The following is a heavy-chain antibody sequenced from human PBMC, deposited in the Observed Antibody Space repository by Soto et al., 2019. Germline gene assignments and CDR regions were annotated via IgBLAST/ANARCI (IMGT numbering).Heavy chain of an antibody. CDR3: AKELSVAVAGAL. D-gene: IGHD6-19*01. V-gene: IGHV3-48*02. CDR2: IDSGSRTM. J-gene: IGHJ4*02. CDR1: GFTFMSYS. Sequence: EVQLVESGGDLVQPGGSLRLSCVVSGFTFMSYSMNWVRQAPGKGLEWISCIDSGSRTMDYAESVKGRFTISRDNAKNTLYLQMNSRRDEDTAVYYCAKELSVAVAGALWGQGTLVTVSS.